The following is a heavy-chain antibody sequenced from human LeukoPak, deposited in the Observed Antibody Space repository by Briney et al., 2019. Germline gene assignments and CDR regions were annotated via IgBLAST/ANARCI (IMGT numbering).Heavy chain of an antibody. V-gene: IGHV4-31*03. J-gene: IGHJ5*02. D-gene: IGHD2-15*01. CDR1: GGSISRGGYY. CDR3: ASPPNIVVVDNWFDP. Sequence: SQTLSLTCTVSGGSISRGGYYWSWIRQHPGKGLEGIVYIYYSGSTYYNPSLKRRVTISVDTSKNQFSLKLRSVTAADTAVYYCASPPNIVVVDNWFDPWGQGTLVAVSS. CDR2: IYYSGST.